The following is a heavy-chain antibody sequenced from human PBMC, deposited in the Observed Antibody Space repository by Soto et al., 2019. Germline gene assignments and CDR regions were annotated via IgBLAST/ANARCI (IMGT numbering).Heavy chain of an antibody. CDR2: MNPNSGNT. CDR1: GYTFTSYD. Sequence: ASVKVSCKASGYTFTSYDIHWVRQATGQGLEWMGWMNPNSGNTGYAQKFQGRVTMTRNTSISTAYMELSSLRSEDTAVYFCARGKKYQLLFHYYGMDVWSQETTVTVSS. D-gene: IGHD2-2*01. CDR3: ARGKKYQLLFHYYGMDV. V-gene: IGHV1-8*01. J-gene: IGHJ6*02.